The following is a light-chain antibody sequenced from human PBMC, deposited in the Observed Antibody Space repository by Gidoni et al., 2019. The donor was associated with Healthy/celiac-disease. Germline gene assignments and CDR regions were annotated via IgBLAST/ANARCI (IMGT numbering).Light chain of an antibody. CDR1: SSDVGSYNL. CDR2: EVS. CDR3: CSYAGRDVV. V-gene: IGLV2-23*02. J-gene: IGLJ2*01. Sequence: QSALTQPASVSGHPGQSITISCTGTSSDVGSYNLVSWYQQHPCNATKLMIYEVSKRPSGVSNRFSGSKSGNTASLTISGLQAEDEADYYCCSYAGRDVVFGGGTKLTVL.